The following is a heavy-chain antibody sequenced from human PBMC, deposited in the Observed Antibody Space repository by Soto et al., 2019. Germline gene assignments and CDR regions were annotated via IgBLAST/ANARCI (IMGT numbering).Heavy chain of an antibody. CDR1: GFTFSSYG. V-gene: IGHV3-33*01. CDR2: IWYDGSNK. Sequence: QVQLVESGGGVVQPGRSLRLSCAASGFTFSSYGMHWVRQAPGKGLEWVAVIWYDGSNKYYADSVKGRFTISRDNSKNTLYLQMNRLRAEDTAVYYCARDQVTCYSGVDYWGQGTLVTVSS. CDR3: ARDQVTCYSGVDY. D-gene: IGHD3-10*01. J-gene: IGHJ4*02.